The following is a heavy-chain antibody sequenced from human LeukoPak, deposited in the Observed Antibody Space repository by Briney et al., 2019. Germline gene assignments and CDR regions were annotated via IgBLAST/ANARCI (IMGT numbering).Heavy chain of an antibody. V-gene: IGHV3-11*05. J-gene: IGHJ6*02. D-gene: IGHD3-10*01. Sequence: RTGGSLRLSCAASGFTFSDYYMSRIRQAPGKGLEWVSYISSSSSYTNYADSVKGRFTISRDNAKNSLYLQMNSLRAEDTAVYYCARDLSAMVRGYGMDVWGQGTTVTVSS. CDR2: ISSSSSYT. CDR3: ARDLSAMVRGYGMDV. CDR1: GFTFSDYY.